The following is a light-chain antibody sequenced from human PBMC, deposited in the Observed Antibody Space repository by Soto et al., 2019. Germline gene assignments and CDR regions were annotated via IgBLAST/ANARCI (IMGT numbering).Light chain of an antibody. CDR2: EVT. J-gene: IGLJ2*01. CDR3: CSYAGSSTFL. Sequence: QSALTQPASVSGSPGQSITISCTGTSSDVGNFNFVSWHQQHPGKAPKLIIYEVTKRPSGVSNRFSGSKSGNTASLTISGLQAEDEADYYCCSYAGSSTFLFGGGTKLTVL. CDR1: SSDVGNFNF. V-gene: IGLV2-23*02.